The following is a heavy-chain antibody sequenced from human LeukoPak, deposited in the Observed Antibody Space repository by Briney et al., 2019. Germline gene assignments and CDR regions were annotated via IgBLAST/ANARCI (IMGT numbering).Heavy chain of an antibody. CDR3: ARIYYDYVWGSQRPFYFDY. Sequence: PGGSLRLSCAASGFTFSSDWMTWVRQAPGKGLEWVASIKQDGSQQFYVDSVKGRFTISRDSAKNSLYLQMYSLRAEDTSVYYCARIYYDYVWGSQRPFYFDYWGQGTLVTVSP. V-gene: IGHV3-7*01. D-gene: IGHD3-16*01. J-gene: IGHJ4*02. CDR1: GFTFSSDW. CDR2: IKQDGSQQ.